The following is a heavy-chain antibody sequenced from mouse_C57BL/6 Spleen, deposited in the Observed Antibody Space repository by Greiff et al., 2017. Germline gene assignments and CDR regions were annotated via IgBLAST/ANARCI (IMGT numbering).Heavy chain of an antibody. V-gene: IGHV1-59*01. D-gene: IGHD1-1*01. CDR1: GYTFTSYW. J-gene: IGHJ2*01. Sequence: QVQLQQPGAELVRPGTSVKLSCKASGYTFTSYWMHWVKQRPGKGLEWIGVIDPSDSYTNYNQKFKGKATLTVDTSSSTAYMQLSSLTSEDSAVYYCAREITTVVAPFDYWGQGTTLTVSS. CDR2: IDPSDSYT. CDR3: AREITTVVAPFDY.